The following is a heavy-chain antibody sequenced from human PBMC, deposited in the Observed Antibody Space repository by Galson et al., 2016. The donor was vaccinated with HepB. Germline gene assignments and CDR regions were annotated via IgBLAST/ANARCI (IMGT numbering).Heavy chain of an antibody. CDR3: ARAGDLGPAENALEF. CDR1: GDSVSRDNYY. CDR2: INHSGST. J-gene: IGHJ3*01. Sequence: SETLSLTCTVSGDSVSRDNYYWSWIRQPPGKGLEWIGEINHSGSTNYNPSLKGRVTMSVDTSKNQFSLKVTSVTAADTAVYYCARAGDLGPAENALEFWGQGTLVTASS. V-gene: IGHV4-34*01. D-gene: IGHD7-27*01.